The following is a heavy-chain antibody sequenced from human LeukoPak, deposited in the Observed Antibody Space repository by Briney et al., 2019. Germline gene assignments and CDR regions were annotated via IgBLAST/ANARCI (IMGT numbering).Heavy chain of an antibody. D-gene: IGHD6-19*01. J-gene: IGHJ4*02. CDR1: GFTFSSYW. V-gene: IGHV3-74*01. CDR3: VREADVAVAFDD. Sequence: GGSLRLSCAASGFTFSSYWMHWVRQAPGKGLVWVSRINTDGSSSTYADSVKGRFTISRDNAKLYLQMNSLRAEDSAVYYCVREADVAVAFDDWGQGTLVTVSS. CDR2: INTDGSSS.